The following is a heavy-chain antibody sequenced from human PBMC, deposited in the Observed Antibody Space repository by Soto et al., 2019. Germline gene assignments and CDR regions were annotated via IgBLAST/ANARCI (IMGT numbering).Heavy chain of an antibody. CDR3: ARDNGDYLLGWYFDL. V-gene: IGHV1-69*13. CDR1: GGTFSSYA. Sequence: GASVKVSCKASGGTFSSYAISWVRQAPGQGLEWMGGIIPIFGTANYAQKFQGRVTITADESTSTAYMELSSLRSEDTAVYYCARDNGDYLLGWYFDLWGRGTLVTAPQ. J-gene: IGHJ2*01. CDR2: IIPIFGTA. D-gene: IGHD4-17*01.